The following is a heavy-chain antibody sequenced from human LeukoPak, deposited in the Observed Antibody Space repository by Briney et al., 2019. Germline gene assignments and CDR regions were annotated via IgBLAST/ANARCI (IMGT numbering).Heavy chain of an antibody. CDR2: IYTSGST. CDR3: AREPGYCSGGSCLHTFYWYFGL. CDR1: GGSISSGSYY. V-gene: IGHV4-61*02. Sequence: SETLSLTCTVSGGSISSGSYYWSWIRQPAGKGLEWIGRIYTSGSTNYNPSLKSRVTISVDTSKNRFSLKLSSVTAADTAVYYCAREPGYCSGGSCLHTFYWYFGLWGRGTLVTVSS. J-gene: IGHJ2*01. D-gene: IGHD2-15*01.